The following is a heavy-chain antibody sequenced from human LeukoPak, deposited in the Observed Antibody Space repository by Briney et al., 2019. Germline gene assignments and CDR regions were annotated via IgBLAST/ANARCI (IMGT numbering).Heavy chain of an antibody. CDR1: GFTFSSYA. CDR2: ISYDGSNK. V-gene: IGHV3-30-3*01. CDR3: ASARGSSGYYPDY. D-gene: IGHD3-22*01. J-gene: IGHJ4*02. Sequence: GRSLRLSCAASGFTFSSYAMHWVRQAPGKGLEWVAVISYDGSNKYYADSVKGRFTISRDNSKNMLYLQMNSLRAEDTAVYYCASARGSSGYYPDYWGQGTLVTVSS.